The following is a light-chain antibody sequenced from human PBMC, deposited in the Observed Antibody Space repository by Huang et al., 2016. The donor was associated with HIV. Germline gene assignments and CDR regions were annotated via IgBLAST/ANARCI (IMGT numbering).Light chain of an antibody. CDR3: QQYNDWPPLT. CDR1: QGVRTN. V-gene: IGKV3-15*01. J-gene: IGKJ4*01. Sequence: VMTQSPASLSASPGARVTLSCRASQGVRTNLAWYQHKPGQAPTLLMFGASTRAAGTPPRFSGSGSVTDFTLTITSLQSSDSAIYYCQQYNDWPPLTFGGGTKVEI. CDR2: GAS.